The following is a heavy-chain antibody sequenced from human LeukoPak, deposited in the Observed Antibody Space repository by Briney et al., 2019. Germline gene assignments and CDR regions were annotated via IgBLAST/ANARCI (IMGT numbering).Heavy chain of an antibody. CDR2: ISAYKGDT. CDR1: GYTFGSYG. Sequence: ASVKVSCKASGYTFGSYGISWVRQAPGQGLEWMGWISAYKGDTKYTEKFQGRVTITADESTSTAYMELSSLRSEDTAVYYCAREMSGGTVVHFDYWGQGTLVTVSS. CDR3: AREMSGGTVVHFDY. J-gene: IGHJ4*02. V-gene: IGHV1-18*01. D-gene: IGHD4-23*01.